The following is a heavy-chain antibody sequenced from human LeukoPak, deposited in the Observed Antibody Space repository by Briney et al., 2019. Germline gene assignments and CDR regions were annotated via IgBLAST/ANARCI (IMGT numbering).Heavy chain of an antibody. J-gene: IGHJ6*03. CDR3: AREGCSSTSCYANYYYMDV. CDR1: GFTFSSYE. CDR2: ISSSGSTI. V-gene: IGHV3-48*03. D-gene: IGHD2-2*01. Sequence: PGGSLRLSCAASGFTFSSYEMNWVRQAPGKGLEWVSYISSSGSTIYYADSVKGRFTISRDNAKNSLYLQMNSLRAEDTAVYYCAREGCSSTSCYANYYYMDVWGKGTTVTVSS.